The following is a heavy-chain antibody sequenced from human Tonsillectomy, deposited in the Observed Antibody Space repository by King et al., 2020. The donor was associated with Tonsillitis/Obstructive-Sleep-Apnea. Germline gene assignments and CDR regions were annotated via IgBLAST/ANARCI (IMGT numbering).Heavy chain of an antibody. CDR2: ISYDGSDK. Sequence: VQLVESGGGVVQPGRSLRLSCAASGFTFSSYAIHWVRQAPGKGLEWVAVISYDGSDKYYADSVKGRFTISRDNSKNTLYLQMNRLTAEDTAVYYCAREIGSSGWYPHFDYWGQGTLVTVSS. CDR3: AREIGSSGWYPHFDY. D-gene: IGHD6-19*01. CDR1: GFTFSSYA. J-gene: IGHJ4*02. V-gene: IGHV3-30*04.